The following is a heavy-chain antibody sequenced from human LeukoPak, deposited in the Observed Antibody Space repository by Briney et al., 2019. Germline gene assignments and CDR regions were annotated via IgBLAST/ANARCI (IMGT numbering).Heavy chain of an antibody. Sequence: PGGSLRLSCAASGFTFSSYSMNWVRQAPGRGLEWVSAISGSGGSTYYADSVKGRFTISGDNSKNTLYLQMNSLRAEDTAVYYCAKVPRDSLNWNYVEFDYWGQGTLVTVSS. V-gene: IGHV3-23*01. CDR2: ISGSGGST. J-gene: IGHJ4*02. D-gene: IGHD1-7*01. CDR1: GFTFSSYS. CDR3: AKVPRDSLNWNYVEFDY.